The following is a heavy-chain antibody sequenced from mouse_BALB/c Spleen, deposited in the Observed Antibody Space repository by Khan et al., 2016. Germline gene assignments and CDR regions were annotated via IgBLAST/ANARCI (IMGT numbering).Heavy chain of an antibody. CDR1: GYTFTTAG. V-gene: IGHV9-4*02. CDR2: INTHSGVP. D-gene: IGHD2-1*01. CDR3: AGCGNFCHGWFDV. J-gene: IGHJ1*01. Sequence: QIQLVQSGPELKKPGETVRISCKASGYTFTTAGMQWVQKMPGKGLKWIGWINTHSGVPKYAEDFKGRFAFSLETSASTAYLQISNLKNEDTATYFCAGCGNFCHGWFDVWGPGTTVTVSS.